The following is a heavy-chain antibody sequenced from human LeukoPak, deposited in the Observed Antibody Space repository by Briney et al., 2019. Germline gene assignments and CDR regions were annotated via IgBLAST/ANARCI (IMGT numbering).Heavy chain of an antibody. CDR2: IYYSGST. V-gene: IGHV4-59*08. D-gene: IGHD3-22*01. Sequence: SETLSLTCTVSGGSISSYYWSWIRRPLGKGLVGMGYIYYSGSTNYNPYLKSRVTISVDTSKNQFSLKLSSVTAAGTAVYYCARTARYYDSSGYPFSLDYWGQGTLVTVSS. CDR3: ARTARYYDSSGYPFSLDY. J-gene: IGHJ4*02. CDR1: GGSISSYY.